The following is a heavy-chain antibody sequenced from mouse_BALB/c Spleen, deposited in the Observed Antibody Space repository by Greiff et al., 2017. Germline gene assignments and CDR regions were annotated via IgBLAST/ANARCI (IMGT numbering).Heavy chain of an antibody. J-gene: IGHJ2*01. D-gene: IGHD1-2*01. CDR2: ISSGGSYT. Sequence: EVKLMESGGDLVKPGGSLKLSCAASGFTFSSYGMSWVRQTPDKRLEWVATISSGGSYTYYPDSVKGRFTISRDNAKNTLYLQMSSLKSEDTVMYYCARQRDYYGPWGQGTTLTVSS. V-gene: IGHV5-6*01. CDR3: ARQRDYYGP. CDR1: GFTFSSYG.